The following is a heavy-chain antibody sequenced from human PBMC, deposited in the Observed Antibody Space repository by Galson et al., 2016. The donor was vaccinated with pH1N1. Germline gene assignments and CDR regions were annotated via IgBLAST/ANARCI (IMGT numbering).Heavy chain of an antibody. D-gene: IGHD6-6*01. Sequence: QSGAEVKKPGESLKISRKGSGYIFSTFWIGWVRQMPGKGLEWMGIVYPGDSDTRYNPSFKGQVTISVDKSISTAYLQWSSLKASDSAIYFCARHQSSSDDYFFYNMDVWGQGTTVTVSS. V-gene: IGHV5-51*01. CDR1: GYIFSTFW. CDR3: ARHQSSSDDYFFYNMDV. CDR2: VYPGDSDT. J-gene: IGHJ6*02.